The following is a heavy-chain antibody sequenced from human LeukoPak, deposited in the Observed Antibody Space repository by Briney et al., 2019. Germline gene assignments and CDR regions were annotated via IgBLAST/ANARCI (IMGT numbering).Heavy chain of an antibody. Sequence: PSETLSLTCTVSGGSISSYYWSWIRQPPGKGLEWIGYIYYSGSTNYNRSLKSRVTISVDTSKNQFSLKLSSVTAADTAVYYCARQLEAVAGTRGYFDYWGQGTLVTVSS. V-gene: IGHV4-59*08. D-gene: IGHD6-19*01. CDR2: IYYSGST. CDR3: ARQLEAVAGTRGYFDY. J-gene: IGHJ4*02. CDR1: GGSISSYY.